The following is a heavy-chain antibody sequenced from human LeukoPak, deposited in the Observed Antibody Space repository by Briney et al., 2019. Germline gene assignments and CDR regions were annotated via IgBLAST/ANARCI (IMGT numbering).Heavy chain of an antibody. CDR2: IGTAGDT. V-gene: IGHV3-13*01. CDR3: AREGTGSYRFAFDI. D-gene: IGHD3-16*02. CDR1: GFTSSSYD. J-gene: IGHJ3*02. Sequence: GGSLRLSCAASGFTSSSYDMHWVRQATGKGLEWVSAIGTAGDTYYPGSVKGRFTISRENAKNSLYLQMNSLRAGDTAVYYCAREGTGSYRFAFDIWGQGTMVTVSS.